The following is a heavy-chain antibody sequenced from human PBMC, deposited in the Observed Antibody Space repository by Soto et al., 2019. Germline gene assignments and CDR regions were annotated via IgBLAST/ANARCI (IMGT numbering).Heavy chain of an antibody. J-gene: IGHJ4*02. V-gene: IGHV4-31*03. CDR2: IYYSGST. CDR3: AREGGDGIDY. Sequence: TLSLTCTVSGGSIRSGSHYWSWIRQHPGKGLEWIGYIYYSGSTYYNPSLKSRITISISTSKNQFSLKLTSVTAADTAVYYCAREGGDGIDYWGQGTLVTVSS. CDR1: GGSIRSGSHY. D-gene: IGHD3-16*01.